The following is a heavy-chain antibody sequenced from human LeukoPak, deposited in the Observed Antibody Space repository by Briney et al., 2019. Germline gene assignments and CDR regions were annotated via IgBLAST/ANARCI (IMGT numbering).Heavy chain of an antibody. D-gene: IGHD4-23*01. CDR1: GFTFSSYW. V-gene: IGHV3-74*01. CDR3: ASLPTVVTTDYYYYYYMDV. J-gene: IGHJ6*03. Sequence: GGSLRLSCAASGFTFSSYWMHWVRQAPGKGLVWVSRINSDGSSTSYADSVKGRFTISRDNAKNTLYLQMNSLRAEDTAVYYCASLPTVVTTDYYYYYYMDVWGKGTTVTISS. CDR2: INSDGSST.